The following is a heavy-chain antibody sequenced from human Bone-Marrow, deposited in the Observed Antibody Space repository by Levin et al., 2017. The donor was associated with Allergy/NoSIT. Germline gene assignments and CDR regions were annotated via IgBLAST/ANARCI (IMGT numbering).Heavy chain of an antibody. Sequence: GGSLRLSCKASGYTFTSYDINWVRQATGQGLERMGWMNPNSGNTGYAQKVQDRVIMTRNTSISTAYMELRSLRSEDTAVYYCARVKHGTLRYWGQGTLVTVSS. V-gene: IGHV1-8*01. CDR3: ARVKHGTLRY. CDR1: GYTFTSYD. D-gene: IGHD3-16*01. J-gene: IGHJ4*02. CDR2: MNPNSGNT.